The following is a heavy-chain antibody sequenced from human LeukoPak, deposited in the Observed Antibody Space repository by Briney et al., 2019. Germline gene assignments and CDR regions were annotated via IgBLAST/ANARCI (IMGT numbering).Heavy chain of an antibody. D-gene: IGHD2-2*01. Sequence: SQTLSLTCTVSGGSISSSSYYWGWIRQPPGKGLEWIGSIYYSGSTYYNPSLKSRVTISVDTSKNQFFLKLSSVTAADTAVYYCARHKLSSTSLVPYYFDYWGQGTLVTVSS. CDR2: IYYSGST. J-gene: IGHJ4*02. CDR3: ARHKLSSTSLVPYYFDY. V-gene: IGHV4-39*01. CDR1: GGSISSSSYY.